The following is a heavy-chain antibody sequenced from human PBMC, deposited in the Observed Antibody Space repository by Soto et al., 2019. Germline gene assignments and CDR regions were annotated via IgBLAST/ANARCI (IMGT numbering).Heavy chain of an antibody. CDR2: VIPIFGTA. CDR1: GGTFSSYA. J-gene: IGHJ3*02. CDR3: ARGPIVVVTAIHSGAFDI. V-gene: IGHV1-69*01. D-gene: IGHD2-21*02. Sequence: QVQLVKSGAGVKKPGSSVKVSCKASGGTFSSYAISWVRQAPGQGLEWMGGVIPIFGTANYAQKFQGRVTITGDECTSTAYMELSSLRYEDTAVYYCARGPIVVVTAIHSGAFDIWGQGTMVTVSS.